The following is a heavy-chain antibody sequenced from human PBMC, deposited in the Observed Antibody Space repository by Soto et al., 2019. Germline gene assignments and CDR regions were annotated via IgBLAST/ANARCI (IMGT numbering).Heavy chain of an antibody. D-gene: IGHD3-3*01. Sequence: QVQLVQSGAEVKKPGSSVKVSCKASGGTFSSYAISWVRQAPGQGLEWMGGIIPIFGTANCAQKFQGRVTITADESTSTAYMELSSLRSEDTAVYYCAREGIFGVPTGGYGMDVWGQGTTVTVSS. CDR2: IIPIFGTA. CDR3: AREGIFGVPTGGYGMDV. CDR1: GGTFSSYA. V-gene: IGHV1-69*01. J-gene: IGHJ6*02.